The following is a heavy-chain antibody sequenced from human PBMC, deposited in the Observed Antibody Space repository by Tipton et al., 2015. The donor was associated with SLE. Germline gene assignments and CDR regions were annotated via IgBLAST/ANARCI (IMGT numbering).Heavy chain of an antibody. Sequence: TLSLTCTASGGSISSSSYYWGWIRQPPGKGLEWIGYIYYSGSTYYNPSLKSRVTISVDTSKNQFSLKLSSVTAADTAVYYCARGVGGAFDIWGQGTMVTVSS. V-gene: IGHV4-31*03. CDR3: ARGVGGAFDI. CDR2: IYYSGST. J-gene: IGHJ3*02. CDR1: GGSISSSSYY. D-gene: IGHD3-16*01.